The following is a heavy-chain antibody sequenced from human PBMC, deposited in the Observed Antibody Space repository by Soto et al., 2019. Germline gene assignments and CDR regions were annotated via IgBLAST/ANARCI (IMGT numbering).Heavy chain of an antibody. D-gene: IGHD3-3*01. CDR1: GYTFTSYG. CDR2: ISAYNGNT. J-gene: IGHJ5*02. Sequence: ASVKVSCKASGYTFTSYGISWVRQAPLQVLEWMVCISAYNGNTNYAQKLQGRVTMTTDTSTSTAYMELRSLRSDDTAVYYCARVRCLEWLLSRPINGLGPWGQGHMVNVSS. CDR3: ARVRCLEWLLSRPINGLGP. V-gene: IGHV1-18*01.